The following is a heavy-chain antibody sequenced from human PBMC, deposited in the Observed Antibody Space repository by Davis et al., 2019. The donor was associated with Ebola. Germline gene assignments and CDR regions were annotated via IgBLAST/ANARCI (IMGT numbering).Heavy chain of an antibody. V-gene: IGHV4-31*03. CDR1: GDSISSGDNY. Sequence: PSETLSLTCTVSGDSISSGDNYWSWIRQHPGKGLEWIGYIYYSGNTYYNPSLKSRLTISVDTSKNQFSLKLSSVTAADTAVYYCARRGYDFWSGYEKSTGPFDYWGQGTLVTVSS. D-gene: IGHD3-3*01. J-gene: IGHJ4*02. CDR2: IYYSGNT. CDR3: ARRGYDFWSGYEKSTGPFDY.